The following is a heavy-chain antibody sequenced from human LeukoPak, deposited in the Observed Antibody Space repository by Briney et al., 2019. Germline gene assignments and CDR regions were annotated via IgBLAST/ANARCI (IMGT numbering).Heavy chain of an antibody. CDR2: MNPNSGNT. D-gene: IGHD5-12*01. J-gene: IGHJ5*02. CDR3: AKVATSPGRRSVVDRWFDP. Sequence: GASLKVSCMASGYTFTRYDINWVRDATGQGLEWGGLMNPNSGNTSYAQKFQGRVTMTRNTSISTAYMGQSTLRSEDTGVYYCAKVATSPGRRSVVDRWFDPWGQGTLVSVSS. CDR1: GYTFTRYD. V-gene: IGHV1-8*01.